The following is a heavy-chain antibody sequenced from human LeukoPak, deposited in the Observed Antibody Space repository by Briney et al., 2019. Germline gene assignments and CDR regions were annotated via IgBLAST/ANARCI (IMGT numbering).Heavy chain of an antibody. J-gene: IGHJ4*02. D-gene: IGHD6-19*01. CDR3: ARRHGGSSGRYMI. V-gene: IGHV4-34*01. CDR1: GGSFSGYY. Sequence: SDTLSLTCAVYGGSFSGYYWSWMREPPGKGVEWIGEINHSESTNYNPSIKSRVTLSVDTPKNQISLKQRSVTAADTAGFYWARRHGGSSGRYMIWGQGTLVTVSS. CDR2: INHSEST.